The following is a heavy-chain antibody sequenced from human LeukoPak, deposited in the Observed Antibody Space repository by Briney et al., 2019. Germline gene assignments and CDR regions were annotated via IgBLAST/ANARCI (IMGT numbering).Heavy chain of an antibody. CDR3: ASEAIVVVPAASRYYYYYMDV. V-gene: IGHV4-4*07. CDR2: IYTSGST. CDR1: GGSISSYY. Sequence: SETLSLTCTVSGGSISSYYWSWIRQPAGKGLEWIGRIYTSGSTNYNPSLKSRVTMSVDTSKNQFSLKLSSVTAADTAVYYCASEAIVVVPAASRYYYYYMDVWGKGTTVTISS. J-gene: IGHJ6*03. D-gene: IGHD2-2*01.